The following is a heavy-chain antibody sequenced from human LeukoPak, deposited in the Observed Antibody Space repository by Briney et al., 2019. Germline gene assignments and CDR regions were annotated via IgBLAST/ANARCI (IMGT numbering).Heavy chain of an antibody. CDR1: GGSISSGSYY. V-gene: IGHV4-61*02. CDR2: IYTSGST. Sequence: SQTLSLTCTVSGGSISSGSYYWGWVRQPAGRGLEWLGRIYTSGSTNYNPSLKSRVTISVDTSKNQCSLNLSSVTAADTAVYYCAREVKEGAMRGWFDPWGQGTLVTVSS. J-gene: IGHJ5*02. CDR3: AREVKEGAMRGWFDP. D-gene: IGHD3-16*01.